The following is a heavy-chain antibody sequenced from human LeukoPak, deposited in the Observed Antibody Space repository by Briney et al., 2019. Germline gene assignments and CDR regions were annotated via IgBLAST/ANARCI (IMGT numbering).Heavy chain of an antibody. Sequence: SATLSLTCTVDGGSISSYYWSSIRLPPGSGLEWHGYIYYSGSTNYTPSLKSRVTISVDTSKNQFSLKLSSVTAADTAVYYCASVYYDILTGHKVFDYWGQGTLVTVS. CDR2: IYYSGST. CDR1: GGSISSYY. CDR3: ASVYYDILTGHKVFDY. J-gene: IGHJ4*02. D-gene: IGHD3-9*01. V-gene: IGHV4-59*01.